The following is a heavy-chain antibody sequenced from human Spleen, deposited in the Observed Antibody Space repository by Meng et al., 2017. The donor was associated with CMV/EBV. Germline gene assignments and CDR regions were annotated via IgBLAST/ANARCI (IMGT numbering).Heavy chain of an antibody. CDR2: IYYSGST. D-gene: IGHD4-17*01. CDR1: GGSISSGAYY. J-gene: IGHJ3*02. V-gene: IGHV4-30-4*08. CDR3: ASAVTRYNDAFDI. Sequence: LSCTVSGGSISSGAYYWSWIRQPPGKGLEWIGYIYYSGSTYYNPSLKSRVTISVDTSKNQFSLKLSSVTAADTAVYYCASAVTRYNDAFDIWGQGTMVTVSS.